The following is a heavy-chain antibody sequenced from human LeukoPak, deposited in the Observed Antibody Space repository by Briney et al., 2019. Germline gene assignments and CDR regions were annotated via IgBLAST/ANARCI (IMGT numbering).Heavy chain of an antibody. Sequence: PGGSLRLSCAASGFTFSTYSMNWIRQAPGKGLEWVSYISSSSSTIYYAGSVEGRFTVSRDNAKTSLYLQMNSLRAEDTAVYYCVREGGSGSYSEYWGQGTLVTVSS. CDR1: GFTFSTYS. V-gene: IGHV3-48*01. CDR2: ISSSSSTI. J-gene: IGHJ4*02. D-gene: IGHD3-10*01. CDR3: VREGGSGSYSEY.